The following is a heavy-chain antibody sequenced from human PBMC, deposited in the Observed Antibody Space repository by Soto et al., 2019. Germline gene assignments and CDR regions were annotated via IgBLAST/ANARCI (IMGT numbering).Heavy chain of an antibody. CDR1: GFSFSSNS. CDR2: ISDAGERI. J-gene: IGHJ4*02. D-gene: IGHD3-3*01. Sequence: EVQLLESGGGLVQPGGSLRLSCATSGFSFSSNSMSWVRQSPGKGLEWVSAISDAGERIYYVDSVKGRFTISRDNSKNKLCLQMDSLRAEGTAVYHCVILALGKFDYWGQGMLVIVSS. CDR3: VILALGKFDY. V-gene: IGHV3-23*01.